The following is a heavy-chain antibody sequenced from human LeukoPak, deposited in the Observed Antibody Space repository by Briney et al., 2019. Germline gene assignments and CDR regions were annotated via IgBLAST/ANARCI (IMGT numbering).Heavy chain of an antibody. CDR1: GYTFTSYD. CDR3: ARSENGVRFVEWFGTAYFQH. Sequence: GASVKVSCKASGYTFTSYDINWVRQATGQGLEWMGWMNPNSGNTGYAQKFQGRVTMTRNTSISTAYMELSSLRSEDTAVYYCARSENGVRFVEWFGTAYFQHWGQGTLVTVSS. CDR2: MNPNSGNT. J-gene: IGHJ1*01. D-gene: IGHD3-3*01. V-gene: IGHV1-8*01.